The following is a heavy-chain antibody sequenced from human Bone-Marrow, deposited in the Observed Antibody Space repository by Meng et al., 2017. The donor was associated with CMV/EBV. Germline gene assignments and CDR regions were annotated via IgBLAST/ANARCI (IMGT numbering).Heavy chain of an antibody. V-gene: IGHV1-69*10. CDR2: IIPILGIA. Sequence: SVKVSCKASGGTFSSYAISWVRQAPGQGLEWMGGIIPILGIANYAQKFQGRVTITADKSTSTAYMELSSLRSEDTAVYYCARGRAAPKTYYYYGMDVWGQGTTVTVSS. CDR3: ARGRAAPKTYYYYGMDV. CDR1: GGTFSSYA. J-gene: IGHJ6*02.